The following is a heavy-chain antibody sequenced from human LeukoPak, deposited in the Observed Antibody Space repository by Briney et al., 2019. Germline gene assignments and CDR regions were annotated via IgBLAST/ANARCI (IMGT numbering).Heavy chain of an antibody. J-gene: IGHJ4*02. CDR2: IKSDGSGI. CDR3: ARERGVSHPFDY. Sequence: GGSLRLSCAASGFSFSNTWMHWVRQAPGKGLVWVARIKSDGSGITYADSVEGRFTISRDNPRNTLYPQVNSLRGEDTAVYYCARERGVSHPFDYWGQGTPVTVSS. V-gene: IGHV3-74*01. D-gene: IGHD2-21*01. CDR1: GFSFSNTW.